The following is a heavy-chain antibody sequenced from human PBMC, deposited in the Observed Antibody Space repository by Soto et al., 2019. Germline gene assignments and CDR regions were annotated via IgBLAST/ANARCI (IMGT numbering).Heavy chain of an antibody. CDR2: IYPGDSDT. D-gene: IGHD2-15*01. V-gene: IGHV5-51*01. CDR3: ARRPIVVVVAATQRCYYGMDV. J-gene: IGHJ6*02. Sequence: AESLKISCKGSGYSFTSYWIGWVRQMPGKGLEWMGIIYPGDSDTNYSPSFQGHVTISADKSISTAYLQWSSLKASDTAMYYCARRPIVVVVAATQRCYYGMDVWGQGTTVTVSS. CDR1: GYSFTSYW.